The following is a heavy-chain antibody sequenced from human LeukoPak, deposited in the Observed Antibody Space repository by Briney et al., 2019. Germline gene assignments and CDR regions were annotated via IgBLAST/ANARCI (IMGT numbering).Heavy chain of an antibody. CDR2: INPNSGGT. V-gene: IGHV1-2*02. CDR3: ASSASEDWFDP. Sequence: AASVKVSCKASGGTFSSYAISWVRQAPGQGLEWMGWINPNSGGTNYAQKFQGRVTMTRDTSISTAYMELSRLRSDDTAVYYCASSASEDWFDPWGQGTLVTVSS. D-gene: IGHD1-26*01. J-gene: IGHJ5*02. CDR1: GGTFSSYA.